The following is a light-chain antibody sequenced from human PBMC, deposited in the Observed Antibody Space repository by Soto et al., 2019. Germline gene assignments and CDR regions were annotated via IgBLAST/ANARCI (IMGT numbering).Light chain of an antibody. CDR1: SSDVGGYNY. Sequence: QSALTQPASVSGSPGQSITISCTGTSSDVGGYNYVSWYQQHPGKAPKLMIYDVSNRPSGVSNRFSGSKSGNTASLTISGLQAEDEAHYYCSSYTSSSTREFGGGTKVTVL. V-gene: IGLV2-14*01. CDR2: DVS. CDR3: SSYTSSSTRE. J-gene: IGLJ2*01.